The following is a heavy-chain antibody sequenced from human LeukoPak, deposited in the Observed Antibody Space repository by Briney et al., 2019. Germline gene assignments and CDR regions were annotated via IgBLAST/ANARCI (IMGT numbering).Heavy chain of an antibody. D-gene: IGHD5-12*01. J-gene: IGHJ4*02. V-gene: IGHV1-69*02. CDR2: IIPMFGIP. CDR1: GGSFSNYI. Sequence: GASVKVSCKAAGGSFSNYIINWVRQAPGQGLEWMGRIIPMFGIPHYAQKFQGRVTITADKSTTTAYMELSSLRSEDTAIYYCARVGAYDGGYWGQGTLVTVSS. CDR3: ARVGAYDGGY.